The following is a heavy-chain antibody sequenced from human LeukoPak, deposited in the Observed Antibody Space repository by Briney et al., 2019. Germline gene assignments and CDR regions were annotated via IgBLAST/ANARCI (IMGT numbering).Heavy chain of an antibody. CDR1: GGSIRSPGYY. Sequence: PSETLSLTCTVSGGSIRSPGYYWGWTRQPPGKGLEWIGSMYYSGSSFYNPSLKSRVAISVDTSKSQFSLKLSSVTAADTAVYYCARGPPAVINPVYYYYGMDVWGQGTTVTVSS. CDR2: MYYSGSS. J-gene: IGHJ6*02. D-gene: IGHD3-16*02. V-gene: IGHV4-39*07. CDR3: ARGPPAVINPVYYYYGMDV.